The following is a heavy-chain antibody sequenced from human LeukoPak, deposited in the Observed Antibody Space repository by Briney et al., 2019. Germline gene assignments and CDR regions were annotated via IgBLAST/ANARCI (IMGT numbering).Heavy chain of an antibody. J-gene: IGHJ6*02. V-gene: IGHV3-23*01. D-gene: IGHD1-26*01. CDR1: GFTFSNYA. Sequence: GGSLRLSCAASGFTFSNYALTWVRQTPGKGLEWVSTVSGPGTVTYYADSVKGRFTISRDNSKNTLYLQMNSLRAEDTAAYYCAILVGATHQSYYYYGMDVWGQGTTVTVSS. CDR2: VSGPGTVT. CDR3: AILVGATHQSYYYYGMDV.